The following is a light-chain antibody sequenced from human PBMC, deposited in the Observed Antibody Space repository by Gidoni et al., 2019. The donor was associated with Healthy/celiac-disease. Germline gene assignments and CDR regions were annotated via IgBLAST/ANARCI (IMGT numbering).Light chain of an antibody. Sequence: EIVMTQPPATLSVSPGERATLSCRASQSVSSNLAWYQQKPGQAPRLLIYGASTRATGIPARFSGSGSGTEFTLTISRLQSEDFAVYYCQQYNNWPLTFGQGTRLEIK. V-gene: IGKV3-15*01. CDR1: QSVSSN. J-gene: IGKJ5*01. CDR2: GAS. CDR3: QQYNNWPLT.